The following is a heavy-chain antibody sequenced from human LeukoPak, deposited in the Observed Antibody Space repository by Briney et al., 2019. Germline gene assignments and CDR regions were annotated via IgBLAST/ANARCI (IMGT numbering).Heavy chain of an antibody. Sequence: ASVKVSCKASGYIFTNYYMHWVRQAPGQGLEWMGIINPSGGSTSSAQKFQGRVTMTRDTSTSTVYMELSSLRSEDTAVYYCARDRFTMIRGIIPGYWGQGTLVTVSS. V-gene: IGHV1-46*01. D-gene: IGHD3-10*01. CDR2: INPSGGST. J-gene: IGHJ4*02. CDR1: GYIFTNYY. CDR3: ARDRFTMIRGIIPGY.